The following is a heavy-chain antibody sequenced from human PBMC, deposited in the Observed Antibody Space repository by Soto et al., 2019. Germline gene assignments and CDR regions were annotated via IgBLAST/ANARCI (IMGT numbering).Heavy chain of an antibody. CDR2: IIPIFGTA. Sequence: VASVKVSCKASGGTFSSYAISWVRQAPGQGLEWMGGIIPIFGTANYAQKFQGRVTITADESTSTAYMELSSLRSEDSAVYYCAIAGDGSRRGWDYYYYYGRDFWGQGNTVSVSS. D-gene: IGHD6-19*01. V-gene: IGHV1-69*13. CDR1: GGTFSSYA. CDR3: AIAGDGSRRGWDYYYYYGRDF. J-gene: IGHJ6*02.